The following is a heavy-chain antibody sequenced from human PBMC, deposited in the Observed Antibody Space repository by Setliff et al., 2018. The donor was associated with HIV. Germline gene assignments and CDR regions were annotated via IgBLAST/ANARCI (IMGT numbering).Heavy chain of an antibody. CDR1: DGSMTSGSYY. J-gene: IGHJ4*02. Sequence: PSETLSLTCSVSDGSMTSGSYYWGWIRQPPGKGLEWIGSVYYSGTTYYNPSLKSRLRMSVDTSKNQFTLKVISMTAADTAVYYCARLSCSSNSCPFDYWVQGTLVTGLL. CDR3: ARLSCSSNSCPFDY. V-gene: IGHV4-39*06. D-gene: IGHD2-2*01. CDR2: VYYSGTT.